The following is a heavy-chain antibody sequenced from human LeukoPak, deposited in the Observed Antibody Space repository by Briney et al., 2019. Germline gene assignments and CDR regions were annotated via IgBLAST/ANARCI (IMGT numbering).Heavy chain of an antibody. CDR2: IYSSGPT. CDR1: WFTVYTHY. CDR3: AKDLGIIGTTHAFDI. Sequence: PGGSLKLSCAASWFTVYTHYMGWVRQAPGKGLECVSVIYSSGPTYYADSVKGRFTISRDNSKNTLYLQMNSLRAEDTAVYYCAKDLGIIGTTHAFDIRGQGTVVTVSS. D-gene: IGHD1-14*01. J-gene: IGHJ3*02. V-gene: IGHV3-53*01.